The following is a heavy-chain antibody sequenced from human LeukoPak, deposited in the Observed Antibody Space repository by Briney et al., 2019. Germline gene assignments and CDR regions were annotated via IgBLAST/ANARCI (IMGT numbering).Heavy chain of an antibody. Sequence: GGSLRLSCAASRFTFANYWMNWVRQAPGKGLEWVANIKQDGNVKNYLDSVKGRFTISRDNAKNSLYLEMNSLRADDTAVYYCARGFHYFDYWGQGTLVTVSS. CDR2: IKQDGNVK. CDR3: ARGFHYFDY. J-gene: IGHJ4*02. CDR1: RFTFANYW. V-gene: IGHV3-7*01.